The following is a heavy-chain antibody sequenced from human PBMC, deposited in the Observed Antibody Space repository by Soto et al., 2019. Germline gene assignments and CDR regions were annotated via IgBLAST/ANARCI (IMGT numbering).Heavy chain of an antibody. CDR1: GFTFSSYG. V-gene: IGHV3-30*18. D-gene: IGHD4-17*01. CDR3: AKDRGALRWSEEHYYFDY. J-gene: IGHJ4*02. CDR2: ILYDGSKK. Sequence: GGSLRLSCAAPGFTFSSYGMHWVRQAPGKGLEWVAVILYDGSKKYYADSMKGRFTISRDNSKNTLYLQMDSLRAEDTAVYYCAKDRGALRWSEEHYYFDYWGQGALVTVSS.